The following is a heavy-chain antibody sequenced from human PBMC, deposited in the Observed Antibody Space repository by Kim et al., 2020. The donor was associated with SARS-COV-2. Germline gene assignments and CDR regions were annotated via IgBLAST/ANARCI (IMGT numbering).Heavy chain of an antibody. CDR3: AKGAGAPFFFGY. CDR2: ISGNGGST. Sequence: GGSLRLSCAASGFTFSSYAMSWVRQAPGKGLEWVSSISGNGGSTYYADSVKGRFTISRDNSKNTLFLQMNNLRAEDTAVYYCAKGAGAPFFFGYWAQGTLVTVSS. CDR1: GFTFSSYA. D-gene: IGHD6-19*01. V-gene: IGHV3-23*01. J-gene: IGHJ4*02.